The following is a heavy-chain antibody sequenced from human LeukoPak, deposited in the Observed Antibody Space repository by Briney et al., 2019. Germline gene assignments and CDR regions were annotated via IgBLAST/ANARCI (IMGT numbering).Heavy chain of an antibody. D-gene: IGHD6-19*01. V-gene: IGHV4-59*02. CDR2: IYDMGST. CDR1: GGSVYTYY. Sequence: PSETLSLTCTVSGGSVYTYYWGWIRQPPGKGLETIGYIYDMGSTNYSPSLKSRVSISIDTSKNQFSLRLDSVTAADTAVYYCARSPVEGGWYGALDFWGRGTMVPVSS. J-gene: IGHJ3*01. CDR3: ARSPVEGGWYGALDF.